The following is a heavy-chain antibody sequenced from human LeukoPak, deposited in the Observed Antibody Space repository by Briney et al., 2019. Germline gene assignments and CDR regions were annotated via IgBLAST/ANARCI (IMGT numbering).Heavy chain of an antibody. CDR3: ARGQLIASVVTNDY. V-gene: IGHV3-30-3*01. J-gene: IGHJ4*02. CDR2: ISYDGSNK. Sequence: GRSLRLSCAASGFTFSSYAMRWVRQAPGKGLEWVAVISYDGSNKYYADSVKGRFTISRDNSKDTLYLQMNSLRSEDTAVYYCARGQLIASVVTNDYWGQGTLVTVSS. D-gene: IGHD4-23*01. CDR1: GFTFSSYA.